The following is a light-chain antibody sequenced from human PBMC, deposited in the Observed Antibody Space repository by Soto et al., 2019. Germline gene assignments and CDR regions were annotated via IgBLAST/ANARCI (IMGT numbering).Light chain of an antibody. CDR2: GNS. J-gene: IGLJ1*01. V-gene: IGLV1-40*01. Sequence: QSVLTQPPSVSGAPGQRVTISCTGSSSNIRAGYDVHWYQQLPGTAPKLLIYGNSNRPSGVPDRFSGSKSGTSASLAITGLQAEDEADYYCQSNDSSLSGYVFGTGTKLTVL. CDR3: QSNDSSLSGYV. CDR1: SSNIRAGYD.